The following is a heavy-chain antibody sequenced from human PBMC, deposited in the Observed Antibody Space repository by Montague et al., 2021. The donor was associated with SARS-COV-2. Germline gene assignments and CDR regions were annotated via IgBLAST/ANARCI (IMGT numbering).Heavy chain of an antibody. CDR2: LYNSGST. V-gene: IGHV4-59*08. CDR1: GDSISSYY. Sequence: TLSLTCTVSGDSISSYYWSWIRQPPGKGLEWIGYLYNSGSTKYNPSLKSRVTISVDTSKNQFSLKLSSVTAADTAVYYCARHIEKEGTYYYYYGMDVWGQGTTVTVSS. CDR3: ARHIEKEGTYYYYYGMDV. D-gene: IGHD2-15*01. J-gene: IGHJ6*02.